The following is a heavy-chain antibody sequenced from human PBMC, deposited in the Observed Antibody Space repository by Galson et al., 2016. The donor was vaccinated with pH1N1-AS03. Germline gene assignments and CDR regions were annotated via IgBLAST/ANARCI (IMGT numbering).Heavy chain of an antibody. CDR3: ARFDGNFDVWRGRFYYGMDV. Sequence: SVKVSCKASGGDFRSFAINWMRQAPGQGLEWMGGIIPSLSTPVYAQQFQGRVSITADDSTYTVFMEANRPTSEDTAVYYCARFDGNFDVWRGRFYYGMDVWGQGTTVKVSS. CDR2: IIPSLSTP. CDR1: GGDFRSFA. J-gene: IGHJ6*02. V-gene: IGHV1-69*13. D-gene: IGHD3-3*01.